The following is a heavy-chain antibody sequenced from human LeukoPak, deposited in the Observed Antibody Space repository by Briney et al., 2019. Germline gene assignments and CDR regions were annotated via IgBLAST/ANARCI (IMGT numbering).Heavy chain of an antibody. J-gene: IGHJ4*02. D-gene: IGHD3-22*01. CDR3: ARGYYYDSSGIDY. Sequence: SETLSLTCIVSGGSISSGSYYWSWIRQPAGKGLEWIGRIYTSGSTNYNPSLKSRVTISVDTSKNQFSLKLSSVTAADTAVYYCARGYYYDSSGIDYWGQGTLVTVSS. V-gene: IGHV4-61*02. CDR2: IYTSGST. CDR1: GGSISSGSYY.